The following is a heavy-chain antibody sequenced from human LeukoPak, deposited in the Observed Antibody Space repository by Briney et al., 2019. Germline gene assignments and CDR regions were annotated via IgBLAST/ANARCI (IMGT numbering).Heavy chain of an antibody. V-gene: IGHV1-24*01. CDR3: ATVAVAGTGDWFDP. CDR2: FDPEDGET. D-gene: IGHD6-19*01. CDR1: GYTLTELS. Sequence: ASVKVSCKVSGYTLTELSMHWVRQAPGKGLEWMGGFDPEDGETIYAQKFQGRVTMTEDTSTDTAYMELSSLRSEDTAVYYCATVAVAGTGDWFDPWGQGTLVTVSS. J-gene: IGHJ5*02.